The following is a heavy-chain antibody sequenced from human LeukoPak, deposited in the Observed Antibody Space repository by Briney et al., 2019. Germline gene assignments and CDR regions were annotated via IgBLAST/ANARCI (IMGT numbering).Heavy chain of an antibody. CDR2: ISYDGSNK. V-gene: IGHV3-30-3*01. J-gene: IGHJ4*02. CDR3: ARDGQDIVVVVAATPEAFDY. D-gene: IGHD2-15*01. Sequence: PGGSLRLSCAASGFTFSSYAMHWVRQAPGKGLEWVAVISYDGSNKYYADSVKGRFTISRDNSKNTLYLQMNSLRAEDTAVYYCARDGQDIVVVVAATPEAFDYWGQGTLVTVSS. CDR1: GFTFSSYA.